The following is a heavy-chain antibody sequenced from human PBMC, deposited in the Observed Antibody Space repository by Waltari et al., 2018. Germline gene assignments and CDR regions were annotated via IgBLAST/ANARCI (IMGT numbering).Heavy chain of an antibody. CDR2: INAGNGNT. CDR3: ARESWNYDSSGYYYVDAFDI. D-gene: IGHD3-22*01. CDR1: GYTFTSYA. Sequence: QVQLVQSGAEVKKPGASVKVSCKASGYTFTSYAMHWVRQAPGQRLEWMGWINAGNGNTKYSQKFQGRVTITRDTSASTAYMELSSLRSEDTAVYYCARESWNYDSSGYYYVDAFDIWGQGTMVTVSS. J-gene: IGHJ3*02. V-gene: IGHV1-3*01.